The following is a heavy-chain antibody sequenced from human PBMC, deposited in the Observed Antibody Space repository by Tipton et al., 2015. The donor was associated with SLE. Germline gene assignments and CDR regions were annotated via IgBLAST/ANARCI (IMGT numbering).Heavy chain of an antibody. D-gene: IGHD2-2*01. Sequence: LSLTCTVSGGSISSYYWSWVRQAPGKGLEWVSVIYSGGSTYYADSVKGRFTISRHNSKNTLYLQMNSLRAEDTAVYYCASLYCSSTSCSAPGHFQHWGQGTLVTVSS. V-gene: IGHV3-53*04. CDR1: GGSISSYY. CDR2: IYSGGST. J-gene: IGHJ1*01. CDR3: ASLYCSSTSCSAPGHFQH.